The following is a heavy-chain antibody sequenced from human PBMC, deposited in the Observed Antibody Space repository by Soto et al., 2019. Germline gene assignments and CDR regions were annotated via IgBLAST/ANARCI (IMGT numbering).Heavy chain of an antibody. J-gene: IGHJ4*02. CDR3: AKERYPRTVLDSSSPWGDY. CDR1: GFTFSDYG. Sequence: QVQLVESGGGVVQPGRSLRLSCAVSGFTFSDYGMHWVRQAPGKGLEWGAVMSYAGTYKYYADSVKGRFTISRDLSGNTLFLQMNSLTLEDTAVYFCAKERYPRTVLDSSSPWGDYWGQGTLVTVSS. V-gene: IGHV3-30*18. CDR2: MSYAGTYK. D-gene: IGHD6-6*01.